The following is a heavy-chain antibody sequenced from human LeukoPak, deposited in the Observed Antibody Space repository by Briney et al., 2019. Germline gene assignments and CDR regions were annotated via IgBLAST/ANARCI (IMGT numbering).Heavy chain of an antibody. D-gene: IGHD1-7*01. Sequence: ASVKVSCKASGYTFTTYDINWVRQATGQGLEWMAWMNPNSGNTGYAQMFQGRVTITTDTSINTAYMELNSLSSEDTAVYYCARGGGWNYLGFDYWGQGALVTVSS. J-gene: IGHJ4*02. CDR3: ARGGGWNYLGFDY. CDR1: GYTFTTYD. CDR2: MNPNSGNT. V-gene: IGHV1-8*03.